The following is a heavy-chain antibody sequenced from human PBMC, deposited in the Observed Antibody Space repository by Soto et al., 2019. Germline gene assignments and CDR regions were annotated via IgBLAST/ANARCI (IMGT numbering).Heavy chain of an antibody. V-gene: IGHV1-46*01. CDR3: ARGWRTYGNY. Sequence: QVQLVQSGAEVKKPGASVKISCKASGYSFTSYYVHWVRQAPGQGLEWVGLINPTADSTSYAQKFQGRVTLTWDTSTSTVYMEVSSLRSEDTAMYYCARGWRTYGNYWGQGTLVTVSS. J-gene: IGHJ4*02. CDR2: INPTADST. D-gene: IGHD3-10*01. CDR1: GYSFTSYY.